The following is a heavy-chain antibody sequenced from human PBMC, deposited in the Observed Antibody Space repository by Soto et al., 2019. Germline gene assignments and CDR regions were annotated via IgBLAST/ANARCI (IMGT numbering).Heavy chain of an antibody. Sequence: PSETLSLTCTVSGGSISSGGYYWSWIRQHPGKGLEWIGYIYYSGSTYYNPSLKSRVTISVDTSKNQFSLKLSSVTAADTAVYYCARAPGWLSGIYYYYYGMDVWGQGTTVTVSS. J-gene: IGHJ6*02. V-gene: IGHV4-31*03. CDR2: IYYSGST. D-gene: IGHD5-12*01. CDR1: GGSISSGGYY. CDR3: ARAPGWLSGIYYYYYGMDV.